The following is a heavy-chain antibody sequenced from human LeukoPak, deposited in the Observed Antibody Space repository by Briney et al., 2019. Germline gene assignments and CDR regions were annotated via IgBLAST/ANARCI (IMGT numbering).Heavy chain of an antibody. CDR3: AREWQGGIAAAGTRIEGDY. CDR2: IKQDGSEK. J-gene: IGHJ4*02. D-gene: IGHD6-13*01. Sequence: PGGSLRLSCAVSGFSVSGYWMTWVRQAPGKGLEWAANIKQDGSEKNYVDSVKGRFTISRDNAENSLFLQMNSLRVEDTAVYYCAREWQGGIAAAGTRIEGDYWGQGTLVAVSS. V-gene: IGHV3-7*01. CDR1: GFSVSGYW.